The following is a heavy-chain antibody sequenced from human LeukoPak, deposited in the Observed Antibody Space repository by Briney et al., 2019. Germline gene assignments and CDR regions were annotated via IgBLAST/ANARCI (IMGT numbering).Heavy chain of an antibody. CDR2: IYTSGTT. V-gene: IGHV4-61*02. CDR1: GGSISSGSYY. D-gene: IGHD3-10*01. J-gene: IGHJ4*02. Sequence: PSETLSLTCTVSGGSISSGSYYWSWIRQPAGKGLEWIGRIYTSGTTYYNPSLKSRVTISVDTSKNQFSLKLNSVTAADTAVFYCAANSADYNTLGSSYKVWGQGTLVTVSS. CDR3: AANSADYNTLGSSYKV.